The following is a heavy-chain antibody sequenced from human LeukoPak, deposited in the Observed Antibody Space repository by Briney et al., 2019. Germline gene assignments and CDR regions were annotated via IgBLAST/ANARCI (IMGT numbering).Heavy chain of an antibody. CDR3: AKDFEGFCGGDCYSKDF. V-gene: IGHV3-30*18. CDR1: GFTFNNYV. J-gene: IGHJ4*02. CDR2: ISYDGSNK. D-gene: IGHD2-21*02. Sequence: GRSLRLSCAASGFTFNNYVMHWVRQAPGKGLEWVALISYDGSNKYYADSVRGRFTISRDNSKNTLYLQMNSLRPEDTAVYYCAKDFEGFCGGDCYSKDFWGQGTLATVSS.